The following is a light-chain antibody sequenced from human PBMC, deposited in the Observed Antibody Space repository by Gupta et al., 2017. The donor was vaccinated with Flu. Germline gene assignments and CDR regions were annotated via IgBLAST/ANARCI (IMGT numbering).Light chain of an antibody. Sequence: QSVLTQPPSASGTPGQRVTISCSGSSSTIGSNTVNWYQQLPGTAPKLLIYINNQRPSGVPDRFSGSKSATSAALATTGLQAEEEADYYCAAWDASMNGWVFGGGTKLTVL. CDR2: INN. V-gene: IGLV1-44*01. CDR3: AAWDASMNGWV. J-gene: IGLJ3*02. CDR1: SSTIGSNT.